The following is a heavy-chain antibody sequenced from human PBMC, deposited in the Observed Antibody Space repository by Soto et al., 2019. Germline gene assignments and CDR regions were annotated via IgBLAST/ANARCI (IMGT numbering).Heavy chain of an antibody. CDR3: ARAFHDYGTNWFDP. Sequence: QVQLQESGPGLVKPSQTLSLTCTVSGGSISSGDYYWSWIRQPPGKGLEWIGYIYYSGSTYYNPSRKSLVTISVDTSKNQFSLKLSSVTAAYTAGYYCARAFHDYGTNWFDPWGQGTLVTVSS. V-gene: IGHV4-30-4*01. CDR2: IYYSGST. CDR1: GGSISSGDYY. J-gene: IGHJ5*02. D-gene: IGHD4-17*01.